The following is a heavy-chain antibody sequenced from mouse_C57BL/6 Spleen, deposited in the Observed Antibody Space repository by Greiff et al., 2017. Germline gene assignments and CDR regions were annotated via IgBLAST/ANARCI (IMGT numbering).Heavy chain of an antibody. J-gene: IGHJ1*03. D-gene: IGHD2-3*01. Sequence: EVKLEESGPGMVKPSQSLSLTCTVTGYSITSGYDWHWIRHFPGNKLEWMGYISYSGSTNYNPSLKSRISITHDTSKNHFFLKLNSVTTEDTATYYCARDLDDGYYVYFDVWGTGTTVTVSS. CDR3: ARDLDDGYYVYFDV. CDR1: GYSITSGYD. V-gene: IGHV3-1*01. CDR2: ISYSGST.